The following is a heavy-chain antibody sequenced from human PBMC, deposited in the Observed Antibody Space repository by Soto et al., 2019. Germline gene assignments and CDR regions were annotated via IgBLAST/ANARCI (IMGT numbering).Heavy chain of an antibody. V-gene: IGHV1-69*13. Sequence: ASVKVSCKASGGTFSSYAISWVRQAPGQGLEWMGGIIPIFGTANYAQKFQGRVTITADESTSTAYMELSSLRSEDTAVYYCARDRTIFGVPSFDPWGQGTLVTVSS. CDR2: IIPIFGTA. CDR3: ARDRTIFGVPSFDP. J-gene: IGHJ5*02. CDR1: GGTFSSYA. D-gene: IGHD3-3*01.